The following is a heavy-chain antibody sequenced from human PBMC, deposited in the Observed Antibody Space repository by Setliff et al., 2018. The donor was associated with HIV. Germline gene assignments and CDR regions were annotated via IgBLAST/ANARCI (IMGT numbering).Heavy chain of an antibody. J-gene: IGHJ4*02. CDR3: TTYSSVYYHSDC. CDR2: IKSNSDGGTS. CDR1: GFNFKSGW. D-gene: IGHD3-22*01. Sequence: PGGSLRLSCVVSGFNFKSGWMTWVRQAPGKGLEWVGRIKSNSDGGTSDYAAAVKDRFSFSRDDSQDTLYLEMNSLTNEDTAMYYCTTYSSVYYHSDCWGQGTLVTVSS. V-gene: IGHV3-15*01.